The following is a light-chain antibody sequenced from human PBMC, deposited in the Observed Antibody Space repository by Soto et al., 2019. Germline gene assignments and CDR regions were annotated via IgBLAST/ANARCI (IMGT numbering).Light chain of an antibody. CDR2: AAS. V-gene: IGKV1-8*01. J-gene: IGKJ1*01. Sequence: AIRMTQSPSSLSASTGDRVTITCRASQGISSYLAWYRQKPGKAPKLLIYAASTLQSGVPSRFSGSGSGTDFTLTISCLQSEDFATYYCQQYYSYPQFGQGTKVEIK. CDR1: QGISSY. CDR3: QQYYSYPQ.